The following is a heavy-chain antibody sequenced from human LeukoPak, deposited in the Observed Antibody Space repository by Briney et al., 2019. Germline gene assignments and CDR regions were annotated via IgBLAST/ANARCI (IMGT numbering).Heavy chain of an antibody. Sequence: GGSLRLSCAASGFTFSDYRMTWIRQAPGKGLEWVSYISGSSNYTNSADSVKGRFTISRGNAKNSLYLQMNSLRAEDTVVYYCARDFRDILTRYQQYYFDYWGQGTLVTVSS. J-gene: IGHJ4*02. D-gene: IGHD3-9*01. V-gene: IGHV3-11*05. CDR2: ISGSSNYT. CDR3: ARDFRDILTRYQQYYFDY. CDR1: GFTFSDYR.